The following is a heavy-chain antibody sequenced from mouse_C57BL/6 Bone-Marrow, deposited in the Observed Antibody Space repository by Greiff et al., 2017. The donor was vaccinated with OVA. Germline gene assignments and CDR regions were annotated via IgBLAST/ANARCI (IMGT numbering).Heavy chain of an antibody. Sequence: QVQLQQPGAELVKPGASVKMSCKASGYTFTSYWITWVKQRPGQGLEWIGDIFPGSGSTNYNEKFKSKATLTVDTSSSTAYMQLSSLTSEDSAVYYCARGREGYYPAWFAYWGQGTLVTVSA. CDR2: IFPGSGST. V-gene: IGHV1-55*01. CDR1: GYTFTSYW. J-gene: IGHJ3*01. D-gene: IGHD2-3*01. CDR3: ARGREGYYPAWFAY.